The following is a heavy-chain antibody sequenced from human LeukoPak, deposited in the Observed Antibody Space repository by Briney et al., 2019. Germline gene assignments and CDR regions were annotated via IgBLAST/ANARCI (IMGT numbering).Heavy chain of an antibody. CDR1: GFTFSGSA. J-gene: IGHJ4*02. CDR3: AKDQETYYYGSGSYYGAYDY. V-gene: IGHV3-30*02. CDR2: IRFDGSNK. D-gene: IGHD3-10*01. Sequence: PGGSLRLSCAASGFTFSGSAMHWVRQAPGKGLEWVAFIRFDGSNKYYADSVKGRFTISRDNSKNTLYLQMNSLRAEDTAMYYCAKDQETYYYGSGSYYGAYDYWGQGTLVTVSS.